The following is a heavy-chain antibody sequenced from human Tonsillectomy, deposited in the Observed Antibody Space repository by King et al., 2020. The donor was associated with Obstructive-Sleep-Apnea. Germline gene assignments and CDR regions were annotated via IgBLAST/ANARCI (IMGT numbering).Heavy chain of an antibody. J-gene: IGHJ4*02. CDR3: ASAVYYDFWSGLDY. V-gene: IGHV3-74*01. D-gene: IGHD3-3*01. CDR1: GCTFSSYW. Sequence: VQLVESGGGLVQPGGSLRLSCAASGCTFSSYWMHWVRQAPGKGLVLVSRINSYGSSTSYAGSVKGRFTISRDNAKNTLYLQSNSLRAEDTAVYYCASAVYYDFWSGLDYWGQGTLVTVSS. CDR2: INSYGSST.